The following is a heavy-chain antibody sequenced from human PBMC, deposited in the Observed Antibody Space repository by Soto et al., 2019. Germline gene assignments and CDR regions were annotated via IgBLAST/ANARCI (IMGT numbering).Heavy chain of an antibody. D-gene: IGHD3-3*01. Sequence: ASVKVSCKASGGTFSSYAISWVRQAPGQGLEWMGGIIPIFGTANYAQKFQGRVTITADESTSTAYMELSSLRSEDTAVYYCAGFLEWLSRRYYYGMDVWGQGTTVTVSS. J-gene: IGHJ6*02. CDR2: IIPIFGTA. CDR3: AGFLEWLSRRYYYGMDV. V-gene: IGHV1-69*13. CDR1: GGTFSSYA.